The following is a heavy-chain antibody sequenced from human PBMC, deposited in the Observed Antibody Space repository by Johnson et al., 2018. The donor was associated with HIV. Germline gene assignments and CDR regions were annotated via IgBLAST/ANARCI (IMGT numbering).Heavy chain of an antibody. D-gene: IGHD2-15*01. J-gene: IGHJ3*01. CDR1: GFTVISNY. CDR2: IYSRDTT. CDR3: ARERGISGGFDF. Sequence: VQLVESGGGLVQPGGSLRLSCAVSGFTVISNYMTWVRQAPGKGLEWVSIIYSRDTTYYADSVKGRFTISRDNSKNTLYLQMNSLRVEDTAVYYCARERGISGGFDFWGQGTRVSVSS. V-gene: IGHV3-66*01.